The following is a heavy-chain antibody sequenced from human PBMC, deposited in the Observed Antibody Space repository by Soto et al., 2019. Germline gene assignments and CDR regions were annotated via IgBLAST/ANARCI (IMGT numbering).Heavy chain of an antibody. D-gene: IGHD2-2*02. Sequence: EVQLVESGGGLVEPGRSLRLSCSPSGFIFGDYAIVWFRQAPGKGLEWVGFITSKRYGGTSEYAASAKGRFTISRDDSNSIAYLQMNSLKTEDTAVYYCARLGRDRYTIPFDCWGQGTLVTVSS. J-gene: IGHJ4*02. CDR2: ITSKRYGGTS. CDR1: GFIFGDYA. CDR3: ARLGRDRYTIPFDC. V-gene: IGHV3-49*03.